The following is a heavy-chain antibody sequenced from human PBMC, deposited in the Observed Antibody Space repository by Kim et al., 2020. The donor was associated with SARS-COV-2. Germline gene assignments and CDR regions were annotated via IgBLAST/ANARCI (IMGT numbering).Heavy chain of an antibody. CDR3: ARDEYGDYDFDY. J-gene: IGHJ4*02. V-gene: IGHV3-48*03. D-gene: IGHD4-17*01. Sequence: YADSVQGRFTISRDNDKNSVYLQMNSLRAEDTAIYYCARDEYGDYDFDYWGQGTLVTVSS.